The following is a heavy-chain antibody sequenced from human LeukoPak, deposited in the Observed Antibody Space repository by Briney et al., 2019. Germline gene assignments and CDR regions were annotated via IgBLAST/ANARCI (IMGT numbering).Heavy chain of an antibody. D-gene: IGHD4-17*01. J-gene: IGHJ4*02. Sequence: GGSLRLSCAASGFTFSSYAMSWIRQAPGKGLEWLSAISPTTGTTFYADSVKVRFTISRDNSKNTLYLQMNILRAEDMAVYYCATTTSNGDRYFDYWGQGSLVTVSS. V-gene: IGHV3-23*01. CDR2: ISPTTGTT. CDR1: GFTFSSYA. CDR3: ATTTSNGDRYFDY.